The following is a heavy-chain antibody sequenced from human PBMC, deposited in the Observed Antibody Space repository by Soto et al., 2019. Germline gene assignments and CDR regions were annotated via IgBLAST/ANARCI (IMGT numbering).Heavy chain of an antibody. CDR1: GFTFSSYA. J-gene: IGHJ5*02. CDR3: ARGGSSALTS. V-gene: IGHV3-30-3*01. D-gene: IGHD6-25*01. Sequence: QVQLVESGGGVVQPGRSLRLSCAASGFTFSSYAMHWVRQAPGKGREWVAVISYDGSNKYYADSVKGRFTISRDNSKNTLYLQMNSLRAEDTAVYYCARGGSSALTSWGQGTLVTVSS. CDR2: ISYDGSNK.